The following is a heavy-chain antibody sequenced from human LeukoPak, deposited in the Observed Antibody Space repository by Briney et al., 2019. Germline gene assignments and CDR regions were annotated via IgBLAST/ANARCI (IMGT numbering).Heavy chain of an antibody. D-gene: IGHD4-17*01. CDR3: ARKRFGSGDSSYYMDV. J-gene: IGHJ6*03. CDR1: GFTFSSYW. Sequence: GGSLRLSCVASGFTFSSYWMHWVRQAPGKGLEWVSSISSSSSYIYYADSVKGRFTLSRDNAKNSLYLQMNSLRAEDTAVYYCARKRFGSGDSSYYMDVWGKGTTVTVSS. CDR2: ISSSSSYI. V-gene: IGHV3-21*01.